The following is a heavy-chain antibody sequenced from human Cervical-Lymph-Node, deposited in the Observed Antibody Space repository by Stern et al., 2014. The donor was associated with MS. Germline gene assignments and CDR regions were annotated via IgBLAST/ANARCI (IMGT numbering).Heavy chain of an antibody. CDR3: ARSSQYSYGFFDP. Sequence: QVQLQQWGAGLLKPSETLSLTCAAYGGSFSGYYWSWIRQPPGKGLESIAEINDRGSIHYNPSLESRVTISVDASKNQFSLRLGSVTAADTAIYYCARSSQYSYGFFDPWGQGILVTVSS. CDR2: INDRGSI. J-gene: IGHJ5*02. CDR1: GGSFSGYY. V-gene: IGHV4-34*01. D-gene: IGHD5-18*01.